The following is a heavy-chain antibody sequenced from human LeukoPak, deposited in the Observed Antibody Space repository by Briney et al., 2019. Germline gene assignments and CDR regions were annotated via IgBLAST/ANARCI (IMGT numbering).Heavy chain of an antibody. V-gene: IGHV1-18*01. D-gene: IGHD6-19*01. Sequence: ASVKVSCKASGYTFTSHGISWVRQALGQGLEWMGWISAYNGDTKYAQNLQGRVTLTTYTSTTTAYLELRSLTSDDTAVYYCARDPSNTSGWKTWFDPWGQGTLVTVSS. CDR3: ARDPSNTSGWKTWFDP. CDR2: ISAYNGDT. CDR1: GYTFTSHG. J-gene: IGHJ5*02.